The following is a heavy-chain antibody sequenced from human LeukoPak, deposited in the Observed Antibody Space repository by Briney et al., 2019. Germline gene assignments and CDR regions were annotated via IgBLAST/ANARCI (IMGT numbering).Heavy chain of an antibody. CDR3: ARVTPYCSGGSCYPGWFDP. J-gene: IGHJ5*02. CDR2: INHSGST. Sequence: SETLSLTCAVYGGSFSGYYWSWIRQPPGKGLEWIGEINHSGSTNYNPSLKSRVTISVDTSKNQFSLKPSSVTAADTAVYYCARVTPYCSGGSCYPGWFDPWGQGTLVTVSS. V-gene: IGHV4-34*01. D-gene: IGHD2-15*01. CDR1: GGSFSGYY.